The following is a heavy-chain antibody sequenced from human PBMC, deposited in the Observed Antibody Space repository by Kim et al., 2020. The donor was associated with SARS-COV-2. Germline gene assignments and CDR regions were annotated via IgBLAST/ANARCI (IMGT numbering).Heavy chain of an antibody. CDR3: AKSAYFGCSGYPYYYYGM. Sequence: GGSLRLSCAASGFTFDDYAMYWVRQAPGKGPEWVSLISRGGDTNYEDSLRDRFSIFCNDSKNSLFLQINSLRTEDDALFYFAKSAYFGCSGYPYYYYGM. J-gene: IGHJ6*01. CDR2: ISRGGDT. V-gene: IGHV3-43D*03. CDR1: GFTFDDYA. D-gene: IGHD6-25*01.